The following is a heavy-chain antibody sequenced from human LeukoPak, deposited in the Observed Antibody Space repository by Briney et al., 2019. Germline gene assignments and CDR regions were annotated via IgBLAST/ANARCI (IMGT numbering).Heavy chain of an antibody. CDR3: ASGTVGNYALDY. D-gene: IGHD1-7*01. J-gene: IGHJ4*02. V-gene: IGHV3-74*01. CDR2: INSDGSST. Sequence: GGSLRLSCAASGFTFSNYWMHWVRQAPGKGLVWVSRINSDGSSTNYADSVKGRFTISRDNAKNSLYLQVDSLRVEDTAVYFCASGTVGNYALDYWGQGTLVTVSS. CDR1: GFTFSNYW.